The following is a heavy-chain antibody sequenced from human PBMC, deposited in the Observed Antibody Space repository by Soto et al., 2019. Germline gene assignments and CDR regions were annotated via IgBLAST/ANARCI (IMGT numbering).Heavy chain of an antibody. V-gene: IGHV3-23*01. J-gene: IGHJ4*02. CDR2: ISGSGGST. D-gene: IGHD6-13*01. CDR1: GFTFSSYV. CDR3: ARRGPGTYFDY. Sequence: EVQLLESGGGLVQPGGSLRLSCAASGFTFSSYVMRWVRQAPGKGLEWVSAISGSGGSTYYADSVKGRFTISRDNSKHTLYLQMNSLRAEDTAVYYCARRGPGTYFDYWGQGTLVTVSS.